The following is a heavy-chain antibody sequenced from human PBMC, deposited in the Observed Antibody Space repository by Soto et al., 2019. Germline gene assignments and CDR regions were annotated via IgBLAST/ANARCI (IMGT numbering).Heavy chain of an antibody. J-gene: IGHJ6*02. Sequence: QVQLVQSGAEVTEPGASVAVSCEASGYTFTDFHLHCVRQAPGRVLEWMGWINPTSGDTNYAQKFVGRFNMARATSISAAYMYLCGMNSDDTAVYYCANCLWTVGHCSGGSCYDGMDVWRQGTTVTVSS. CDR1: GYTFTDFH. CDR2: INPTSGDT. D-gene: IGHD2-15*01. CDR3: ANCLWTVGHCSGGSCYDGMDV. V-gene: IGHV1-2*02.